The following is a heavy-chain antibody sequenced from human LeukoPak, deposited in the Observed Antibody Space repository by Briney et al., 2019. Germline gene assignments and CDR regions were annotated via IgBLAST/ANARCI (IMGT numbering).Heavy chain of an antibody. J-gene: IGHJ4*02. CDR3: ARGTRYYDFWSGHPYFDY. CDR2: INHSGST. CDR1: GGSFSGYY. V-gene: IGHV4-34*01. Sequence: SETLSPTCAVYGGSFSGYYWSWIRQPPGKGLEWIGEINHSGSTNYNPSLKSRVTISVDTSKNQFSLKLSSVTAADTAVYYCARGTRYYDFWSGHPYFDYWGQGTLVTVSS. D-gene: IGHD3-3*01.